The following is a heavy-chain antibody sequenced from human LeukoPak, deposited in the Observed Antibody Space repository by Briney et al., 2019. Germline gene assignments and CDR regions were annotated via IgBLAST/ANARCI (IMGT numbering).Heavy chain of an antibody. CDR2: IYYSGST. D-gene: IGHD2-2*02. J-gene: IGHJ3*02. V-gene: IGHV4-61*01. CDR3: ARYCSSTSCYISAFDI. CDR1: GGSVSSGSYY. Sequence: SETLSLTCTVSGGSVSSGSYYWSWIRQPPGKGLEWIGYIYYSGSTNYNLSLKSRVTISVDTSKNQFSLKLSSVTAADTAVYYCARYCSSTSCYISAFDIWGQGTMVTVSS.